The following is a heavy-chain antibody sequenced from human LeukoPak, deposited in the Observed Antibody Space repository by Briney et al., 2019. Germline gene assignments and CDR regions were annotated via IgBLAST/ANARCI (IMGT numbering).Heavy chain of an antibody. V-gene: IGHV1-3*01. CDR3: AREDRFLEWLFDY. CDR1: GYTFTSYA. D-gene: IGHD3-3*01. CDR2: INAGNGNT. Sequence: ASVKVSCMASGYTFTSYAMHWVRQAPGQRLEWMGWINAGNGNTKYSQKFQGRVTITRDTSASTAYMELSSLRSEDTAVYYCAREDRFLEWLFDYWGQGTLVTVSS. J-gene: IGHJ4*02.